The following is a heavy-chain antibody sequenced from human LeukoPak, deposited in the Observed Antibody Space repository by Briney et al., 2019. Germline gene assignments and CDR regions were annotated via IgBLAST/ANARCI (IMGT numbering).Heavy chain of an antibody. J-gene: IGHJ4*02. CDR1: GFTFSSYA. V-gene: IGHV3-30-3*01. CDR3: ARDLVGGLWFGDLGCFDY. Sequence: PGRSLRLSCAASGFTFSSYAMHWVRQAPGKGLEWVAVISYDGSNKYYADSVKGRFTISRDYSKNTLYLQMNSLRAEDTAVYYCARDLVGGLWFGDLGCFDYWGQGTLVTVSS. CDR2: ISYDGSNK. D-gene: IGHD3-10*01.